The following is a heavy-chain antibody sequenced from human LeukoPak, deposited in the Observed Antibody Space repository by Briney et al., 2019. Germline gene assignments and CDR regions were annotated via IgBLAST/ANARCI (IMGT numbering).Heavy chain of an antibody. J-gene: IGHJ6*02. CDR2: IKEDGSEK. D-gene: IGHD6-13*01. Sequence: GGSLRLPCAASGFTFSIYWMTWVRQAPGKGLEWVANIKEDGSEKYYVDSVKGRITISRDNGKNSLYLQMNSLRAEDTAVYYCARDVTPPYSSSRKVNYGMDVWGHGTSVTVSS. CDR1: GFTFSIYW. CDR3: ARDVTPPYSSSRKVNYGMDV. V-gene: IGHV3-7*04.